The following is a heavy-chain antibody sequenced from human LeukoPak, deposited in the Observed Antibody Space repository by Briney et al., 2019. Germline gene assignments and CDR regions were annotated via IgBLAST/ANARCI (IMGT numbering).Heavy chain of an antibody. CDR3: ARHQGWLQWEY. J-gene: IGHJ4*02. D-gene: IGHD5-24*01. V-gene: IGHV4-4*07. CDR2: IYAAEP. Sequence: PSETLSLTCNVSGASISDYYWSWIGQSAGKGLEWFGRIYAAEPDFNPSLKSRLTMSIDTSKNQFSLKLRSVTAADTAVYYCARHQGWLQWEYWGQGTLVTVSS. CDR1: GASISDYY.